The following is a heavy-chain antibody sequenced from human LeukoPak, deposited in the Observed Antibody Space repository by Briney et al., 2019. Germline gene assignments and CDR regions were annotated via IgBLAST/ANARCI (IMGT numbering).Heavy chain of an antibody. J-gene: IGHJ4*02. V-gene: IGHV3-33*06. CDR3: AKDGFTMTQIDY. CDR2: MWLDETNN. CDR1: GFTFSRSG. Sequence: GGSLRLSCATSGFTFSRSGMHWVRQTPGKGLEWVAVMWLDETNNHYADSVKSRFIISRDNSKNTLYLQMNSLRAEDTAVYYCAKDGFTMTQIDYWGQGIQVTVSS. D-gene: IGHD3-22*01.